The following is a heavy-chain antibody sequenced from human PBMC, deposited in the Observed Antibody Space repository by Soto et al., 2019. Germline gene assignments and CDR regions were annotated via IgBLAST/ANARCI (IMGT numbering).Heavy chain of an antibody. J-gene: IGHJ6*02. V-gene: IGHV4-34*01. CDR1: GGSFSGYY. CDR3: ATPSGTYYYYGMDV. CDR2: INHSGST. Sequence: SETLSLTCAVYGGSFSGYYWSWIRQPPGEGLEWIGEINHSGSTNYNPSLKSRVTISVDTSKNQFSLKLSSVTAADTAVYYCATPSGTYYYYGMDVWGQGTTVTVSS. D-gene: IGHD6-25*01.